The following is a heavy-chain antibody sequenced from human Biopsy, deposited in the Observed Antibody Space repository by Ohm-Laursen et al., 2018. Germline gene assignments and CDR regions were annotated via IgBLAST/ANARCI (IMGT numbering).Heavy chain of an antibody. D-gene: IGHD4-11*01. J-gene: IGHJ6*02. CDR1: GDSVTKYY. V-gene: IGHV4-59*02. CDR2: IYYSVMT. Sequence: SDTLSLTCAASGDSVTKYYWIWIRQPPGKRLEWIGHIYYSVMTNYNPSLQSRVSISVDTSRNQVSLTLSSATAADTAVYYCARDSGILNYGNFKYYHYYGMDVWGQGTKVTVSS. CDR3: ARDSGILNYGNFKYYHYYGMDV.